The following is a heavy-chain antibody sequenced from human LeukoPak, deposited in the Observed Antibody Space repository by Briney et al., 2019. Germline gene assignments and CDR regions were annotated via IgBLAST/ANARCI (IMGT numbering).Heavy chain of an antibody. CDR2: ISAYNGNT. J-gene: IGHJ5*02. D-gene: IGHD1-26*01. CDR1: GCTFTSYG. V-gene: IGHV1-18*01. CDR3: AILALNWFDP. Sequence: GASVKVSCKASGCTFTSYGIGWVRQAPGQGLEWMGWISAYNGNTNYAQKLQGRVTMTTDTSTSTAYMELRSLRSDDTAVYYCAILALNWFDPWGQGTLVTVSS.